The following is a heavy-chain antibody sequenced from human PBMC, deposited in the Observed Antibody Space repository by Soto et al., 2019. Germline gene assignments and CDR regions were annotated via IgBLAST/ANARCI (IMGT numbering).Heavy chain of an antibody. D-gene: IGHD6-13*01. J-gene: IGHJ3*02. CDR1: GFTFDDYA. Sequence: EVQLVESGGGLVQPGRSLRLSCAASGFTFDDYAMHWVRQAPGKGLESVSGISWNSGSIGYADSVKGRFTISRDNAKNSLYLQMNSLRAEDTALYYCAKGLSSSWYLDAFDIWGQGTMVTVSS. CDR2: ISWNSGSI. V-gene: IGHV3-9*01. CDR3: AKGLSSSWYLDAFDI.